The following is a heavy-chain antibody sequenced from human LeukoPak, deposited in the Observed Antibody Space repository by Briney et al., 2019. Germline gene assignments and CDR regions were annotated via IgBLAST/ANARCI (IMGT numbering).Heavy chain of an antibody. CDR2: IYNTETT. J-gene: IGHJ1*01. D-gene: IGHD6-19*01. CDR3: ARSATFDGGWSL. CDR1: DGSISSYY. Sequence: PSETLSLTCTVSDGSISSYYWYWIRKPPGKGLELIVFIYNTETTNYNPSLQSRVSVSVDTSKNQFSLKVDSVTAADTAVYYCARSATFDGGWSLWGQGTLVTVSS. V-gene: IGHV4-59*01.